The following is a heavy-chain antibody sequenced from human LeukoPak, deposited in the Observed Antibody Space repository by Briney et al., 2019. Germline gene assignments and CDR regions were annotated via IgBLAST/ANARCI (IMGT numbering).Heavy chain of an antibody. Sequence: GGSLRLSCADSVFTFSNYVLGWGRQGPGEGLRWVSAICGSGGSTYYADSVKGRFTISRDNSGNTLYLQMNSLRAEDTAVYYCKMGDGSPPLGQWGQGTLVTVSS. D-gene: IGHD5-24*01. CDR1: VFTFSNYV. CDR3: KMGDGSPPLGQ. CDR2: ICGSGGST. J-gene: IGHJ4*02. V-gene: IGHV3-23*01.